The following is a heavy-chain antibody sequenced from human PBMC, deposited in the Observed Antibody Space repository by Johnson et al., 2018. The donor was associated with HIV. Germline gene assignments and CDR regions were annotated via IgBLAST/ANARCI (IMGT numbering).Heavy chain of an antibody. V-gene: IGHV3-30*03. CDR1: GFTFSSYG. D-gene: IGHD3-22*01. J-gene: IGHJ3*02. Sequence: QVRLVESGGGVVQPGRSLRLSCAASGFTFSSYGMHWVRQAPGKGLEWVAVISYDGSNKYYADSVKGRFTISRDNSKNTLYLQMNSLKIEDTAVYYCATVVVITQDAFDIWGQGTMVTVSS. CDR2: ISYDGSNK. CDR3: ATVVVITQDAFDI.